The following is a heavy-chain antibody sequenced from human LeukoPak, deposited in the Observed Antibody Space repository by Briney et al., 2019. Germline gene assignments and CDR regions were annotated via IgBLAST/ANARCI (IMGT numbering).Heavy chain of an antibody. V-gene: IGHV3-74*01. J-gene: IGHJ4*02. CDR3: AREEDCGGGSCYEPSLGY. CDR1: GFTFSSYW. D-gene: IGHD2-15*01. Sequence: QSGGSLRLSCAASGFTFSSYWMHWVRQAPGKGLGWVSRINSDGSSTSYADSVKGRFTISRDNAKNTLYLQMNSLRAEDTAVYYCAREEDCGGGSCYEPSLGYWGQGTLVTVSS. CDR2: INSDGSST.